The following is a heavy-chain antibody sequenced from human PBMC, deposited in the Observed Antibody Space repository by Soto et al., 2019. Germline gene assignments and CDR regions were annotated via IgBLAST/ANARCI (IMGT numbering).Heavy chain of an antibody. J-gene: IGHJ3*01. Sequence: PGGSLRLSCAASGFTFSSYAMHWVRQAPGKGLEWVAVISYDGSNKYYADSVKGRFTISRDSSQNTVYLQMNSLTAGDTALYYCAKATATGGGAF. CDR1: GFTFSSYA. D-gene: IGHD2-8*02. CDR2: ISYDGSNK. CDR3: AKATATGGGAF. V-gene: IGHV3-30-3*01.